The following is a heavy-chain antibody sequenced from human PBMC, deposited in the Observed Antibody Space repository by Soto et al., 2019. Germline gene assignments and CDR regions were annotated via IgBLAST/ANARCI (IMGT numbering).Heavy chain of an antibody. J-gene: IGHJ6*02. Sequence: SETLSLTCTVSGGSISSGGYYWSWIRQHPGKGLEWIGYNYYSGITYYNPSLKSRVTISLDTSKNQFSLKLSSVTAADTAVYYCARGSSIAGLYYGMDVWGQGTTVTVSS. CDR1: GGSISSGGYY. CDR2: NYYSGIT. D-gene: IGHD6-6*01. V-gene: IGHV4-31*03. CDR3: ARGSSIAGLYYGMDV.